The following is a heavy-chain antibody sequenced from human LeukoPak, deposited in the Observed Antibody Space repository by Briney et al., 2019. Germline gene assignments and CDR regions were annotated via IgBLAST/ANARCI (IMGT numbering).Heavy chain of an antibody. CDR2: IYSDNT. Sequence: GGSLRLSCAASGFTLSNARMSWVRQAPGKGLEWVSFIYSDNTHYSDSVKGRFTISRDNSNNTLYLQMNSLRAEDTAVYYCARRAGAYSHPYDYWGQGTLVTVSS. D-gene: IGHD4/OR15-4a*01. V-gene: IGHV3-53*01. J-gene: IGHJ4*02. CDR1: GFTLSNAR. CDR3: ARRAGAYSHPYDY.